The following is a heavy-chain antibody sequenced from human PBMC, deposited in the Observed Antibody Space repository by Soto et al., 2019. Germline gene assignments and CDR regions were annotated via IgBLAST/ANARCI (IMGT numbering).Heavy chain of an antibody. CDR2: IIPILGIA. Sequence: QVQLVQSGAEVKKPGSSVKVSCKASGGTFSSYTISWVRQAPGQGLEWMGRIIPILGIANYAQKFQGRVTITADKSTSTAYMELSSLRSEDTAVYYCASHSGYDSPSRVDYWGQGTLVTVSS. CDR3: ASHSGYDSPSRVDY. CDR1: GGTFSSYT. J-gene: IGHJ4*02. V-gene: IGHV1-69*02. D-gene: IGHD5-12*01.